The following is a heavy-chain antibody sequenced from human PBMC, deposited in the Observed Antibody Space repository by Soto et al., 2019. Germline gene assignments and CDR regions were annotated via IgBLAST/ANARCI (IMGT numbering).Heavy chain of an antibody. Sequence: QVQLQQWGAGLLKPSETLSLTCAVYGGSFSGYYWSWIRQPPGKGLEWIGEINHSGSTNYNPSLKSRVTISVDTAKNQFSLKLSSVTAADTAVYYCARGIAVAVIVAGFDYWGQGTLVTVSS. CDR1: GGSFSGYY. V-gene: IGHV4-34*01. CDR3: ARGIAVAVIVAGFDY. CDR2: INHSGST. J-gene: IGHJ4*02. D-gene: IGHD6-19*01.